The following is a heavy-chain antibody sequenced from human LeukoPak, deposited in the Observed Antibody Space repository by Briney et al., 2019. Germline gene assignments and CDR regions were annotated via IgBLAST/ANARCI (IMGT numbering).Heavy chain of an antibody. D-gene: IGHD3-9*01. CDR3: ARDELTYYDILTGYYRESMRFDP. CDR1: GYTFTSYG. Sequence: SVKVSCKASGYTFTSYGISWVRQAPGQGLEWMGWISAYNGNTNYAQKLQGRVTMTTDTSTSTAYMELRSLRSGDTAVYYCARDELTYYDILTGYYRESMRFDPWGQGTLVTVSS. J-gene: IGHJ5*02. CDR2: ISAYNGNT. V-gene: IGHV1-18*04.